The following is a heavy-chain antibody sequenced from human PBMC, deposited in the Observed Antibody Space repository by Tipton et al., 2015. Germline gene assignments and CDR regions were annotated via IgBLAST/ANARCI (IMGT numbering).Heavy chain of an antibody. CDR2: ISSSSSYI. J-gene: IGHJ4*02. CDR1: GFTFSSYN. CDR3: AREAYGSFDS. D-gene: IGHD4-17*01. V-gene: IGHV3-21*01. Sequence: SLRLSCAASGFTFSSYNMNWVRQAPGKGLEWVSSISSSSSYIYYADSVKGRFTISRDNAKNSLYLQMSSLRAEDTAVYFCAREAYGSFDSWGQGTLVTVSS.